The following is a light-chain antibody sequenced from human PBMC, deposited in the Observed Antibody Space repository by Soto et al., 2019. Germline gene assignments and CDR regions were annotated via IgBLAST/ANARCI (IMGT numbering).Light chain of an antibody. CDR1: QSISSW. J-gene: IGKJ1*01. CDR2: DAS. CDR3: QQYNSYSPWT. V-gene: IGKV1-5*01. Sequence: DIQMTQSPSTLSASVGDRVTITCRASQSISSWLAWYQQKPGKAPKLLIYDASSLESGVPSRFSGSESGTEFTLTISSLQPDDFATYYSQQYNSYSPWTFGQGTKVDIK.